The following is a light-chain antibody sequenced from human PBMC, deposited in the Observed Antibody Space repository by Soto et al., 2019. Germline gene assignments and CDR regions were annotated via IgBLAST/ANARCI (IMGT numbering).Light chain of an antibody. CDR2: GAS. J-gene: IGKJ1*01. Sequence: MVLTHSPGTLSFCPPQRSTLYFSSSQSVSSSYLAWYQQKPGQAPRLLIYGASGRATGIPDRFSGSGSGTDFTLTISRLEPEDFAVYYCQQYGSSPTTFGHGTKVDIK. V-gene: IGKV3-20*01. CDR3: QQYGSSPTT. CDR1: QSVSSSY.